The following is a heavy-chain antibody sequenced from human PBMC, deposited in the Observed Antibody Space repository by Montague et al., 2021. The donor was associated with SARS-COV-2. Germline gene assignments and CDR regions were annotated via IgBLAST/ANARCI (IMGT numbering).Heavy chain of an antibody. CDR3: AGSLSGNQERGDY. D-gene: IGHD1-26*01. CDR2: IYSGGSA. Sequence: SETLSLTCAVSGGSISGHYWAWIRQPPEKGLGWIGHIYSGGSAYYNPSLKSRVTLSVGPSKNQFSLKLSSVTAADTAVYYCAGSLSGNQERGDYWGHGTLVTVSS. CDR1: GGSISGHY. J-gene: IGHJ4*01. V-gene: IGHV4-59*11.